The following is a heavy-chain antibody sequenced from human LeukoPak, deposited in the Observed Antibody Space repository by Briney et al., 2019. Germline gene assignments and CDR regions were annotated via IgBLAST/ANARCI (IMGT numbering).Heavy chain of an antibody. CDR3: ARWYGGSGSWVLDV. CDR1: GFTISNYW. Sequence: GGSLRLSCAASGFTISNYWMSWVRQAPGKGLEWVANIKQDGSEKKYVDSVKGRFSISRDNAKNSLYLQIYSLRVEDTGGYYCARWYGGSGSWVLDVWGQGTTVTVSS. V-gene: IGHV3-7*04. J-gene: IGHJ6*02. D-gene: IGHD3-10*01. CDR2: IKQDGSEK.